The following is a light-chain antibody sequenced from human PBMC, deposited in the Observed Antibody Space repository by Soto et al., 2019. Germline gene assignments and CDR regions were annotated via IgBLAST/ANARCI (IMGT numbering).Light chain of an antibody. CDR3: QQYGSSGT. Sequence: EVVLTQSPVTLSLAPGERATLSCRTSLSVSVYLDWYQQKPGQAPRLLISDASNRATGIPARFSGSGSGTDFTLTISRLEPEDFAVYYCQQYGSSGTFGQGTKVDIK. V-gene: IGKV3-20*01. CDR2: DAS. CDR1: LSVSVY. J-gene: IGKJ1*01.